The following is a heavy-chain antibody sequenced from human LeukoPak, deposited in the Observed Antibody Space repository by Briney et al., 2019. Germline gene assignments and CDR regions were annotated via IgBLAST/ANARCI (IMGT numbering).Heavy chain of an antibody. CDR2: ISGSGGST. D-gene: IGHD3-3*01. Sequence: GGSLRLSCAASGFTFSSYAMSWVRQAPGKGLEWVSAISGSGGSTYYADSVKCRFTISRDNSKNTLYLQMNSLRAEDTALYYCAKTKGDYEYWSGYYKYYFDSWGQGTLVTVSS. CDR3: AKTKGDYEYWSGYYKYYFDS. V-gene: IGHV3-23*01. J-gene: IGHJ4*02. CDR1: GFTFSSYA.